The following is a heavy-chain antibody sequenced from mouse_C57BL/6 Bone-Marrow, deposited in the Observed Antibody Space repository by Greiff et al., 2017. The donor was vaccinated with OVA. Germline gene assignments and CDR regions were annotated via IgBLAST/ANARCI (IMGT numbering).Heavy chain of an antibody. CDR1: GYTFTSYW. V-gene: IGHV1-69*01. CDR3: ARWDTHYFDD. D-gene: IGHD4-1*01. CDR2: IDPSDSYT. Sequence: QVQLKQPGAELVMPGASVKLSCKASGYTFTSYWMHWVKQRPGQGLEWIGEIDPSDSYTNYNQKFKGKSTLTVDKSSSTAYMQLSSLTSEDSAVYYCARWDTHYFDDWGQGTTLTVSS. J-gene: IGHJ2*01.